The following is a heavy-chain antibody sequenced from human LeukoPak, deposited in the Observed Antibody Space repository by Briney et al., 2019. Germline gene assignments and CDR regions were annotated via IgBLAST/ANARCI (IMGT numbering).Heavy chain of an antibody. CDR2: INGDGSST. Sequence: GGSLRLSCTASEFTFSSYWMHWVRQPPGKGLVWVSRINGDGSSTSYADSVKGRFTISRDNAKNTLYLQMNSLRAEDTAVYYCARSYYYDSSGYYYYFDYWGQGTLVTVSS. CDR3: ARSYYYDSSGYYYYFDY. D-gene: IGHD3-22*01. V-gene: IGHV3-74*01. CDR1: EFTFSSYW. J-gene: IGHJ4*02.